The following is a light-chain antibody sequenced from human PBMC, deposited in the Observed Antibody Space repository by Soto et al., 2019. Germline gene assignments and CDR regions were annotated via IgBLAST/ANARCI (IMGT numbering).Light chain of an antibody. CDR2: AAT. V-gene: IGKV3-20*01. CDR3: HHYGDSPCT. J-gene: IGKJ1*01. Sequence: EIVLTQSPGTLSLSPGERATLSCRASQYISSSYFAWYQQKPGQAPRLLIYAATNWATGIPDGISGGGSGTKITLTNGTLEHEDFAVYSCHHYGDSPCTSGHGTKVQI. CDR1: QYISSSY.